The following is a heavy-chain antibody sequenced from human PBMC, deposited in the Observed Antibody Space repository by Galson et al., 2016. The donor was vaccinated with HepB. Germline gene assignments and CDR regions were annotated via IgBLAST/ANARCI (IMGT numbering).Heavy chain of an antibody. CDR3: AKRMSYSYYYAMDI. CDR1: GFFFSNFV. V-gene: IGHV3-23*01. D-gene: IGHD2-15*01. J-gene: IGHJ6*02. Sequence: LRLSCAASGFFFSNFVMTWVRQAPGKGLEWVSDISDNTAGTKYADAVKGRFTISRDNSKNTVYLQMNSLRGEDTALYYCAKRMSYSYYYAMDIWGQGTTVTVSS. CDR2: ISDNTAGT.